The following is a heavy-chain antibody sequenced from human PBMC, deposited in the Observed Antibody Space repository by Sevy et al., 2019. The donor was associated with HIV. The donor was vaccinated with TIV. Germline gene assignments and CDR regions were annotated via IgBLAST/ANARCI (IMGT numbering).Heavy chain of an antibody. CDR3: ARRGGSIAATFYYYYGMDV. D-gene: IGHD6-6*01. J-gene: IGHJ6*02. Sequence: ASVKVSCKASGGTFSSYAISWVRQAPGQGLEWMGGIIPIFGTANYAQKFQGRVTITADESRSTAYMELSSLRSEDTAVYYCARRGGSIAATFYYYYGMDVWGQGTTVTVSS. V-gene: IGHV1-69*13. CDR1: GGTFSSYA. CDR2: IIPIFGTA.